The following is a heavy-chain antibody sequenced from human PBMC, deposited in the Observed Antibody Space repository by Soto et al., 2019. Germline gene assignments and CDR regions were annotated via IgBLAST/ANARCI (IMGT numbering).Heavy chain of an antibody. CDR2: IFPDDSNT. D-gene: IGHD5-18*01. V-gene: IGHV5-51*01. Sequence: GESLKISCKASGYSFNSYWIGWVRLMPGKGLEWMGVIFPDDSNTRYSPSFQGQVTISADKSITTAYLQWNSLKATDTALYYCATRGNSHAYFDFWGQGTLVTVSS. J-gene: IGHJ4*02. CDR1: GYSFNSYW. CDR3: ATRGNSHAYFDF.